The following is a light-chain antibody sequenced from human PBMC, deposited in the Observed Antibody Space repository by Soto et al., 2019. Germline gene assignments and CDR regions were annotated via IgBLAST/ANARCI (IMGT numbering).Light chain of an antibody. V-gene: IGLV1-40*01. Sequence: QLVLTQPPSVSGAPGQRVIISCTGSSSNIGAGYDVHWYQQLPGTAPKLLIYGNNNRPSGVPDRFSGSKSGTSASLAITGLQAEDEADYYCQSYDSSLSGSVVFGGGTKVTVL. CDR3: QSYDSSLSGSVV. CDR2: GNN. CDR1: SSNIGAGYD. J-gene: IGLJ2*01.